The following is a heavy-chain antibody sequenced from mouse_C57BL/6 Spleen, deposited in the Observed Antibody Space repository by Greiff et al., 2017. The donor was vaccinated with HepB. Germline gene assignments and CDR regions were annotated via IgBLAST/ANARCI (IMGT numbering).Heavy chain of an antibody. CDR1: GYTFTSYW. V-gene: IGHV1-52*01. CDR2: IDPSDSET. D-gene: IGHD3-3*01. J-gene: IGHJ2*01. Sequence: QVQLQQPGAELVRPGSSVKLSCKASGYTFTSYWMHWVKQRPIQGLEWIGNIDPSDSETHYNQKFKDKATLTVDKSSSPAYMQISSLTSEDSAVYYCARFRDGGYYFDYWGQGTTLTVSS. CDR3: ARFRDGGYYFDY.